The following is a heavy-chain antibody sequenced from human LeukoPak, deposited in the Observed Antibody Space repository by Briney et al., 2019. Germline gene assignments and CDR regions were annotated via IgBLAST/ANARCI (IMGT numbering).Heavy chain of an antibody. CDR3: ARDRNYYDSSGYYFAN. Sequence: PSETLSLTCTVSGGSVSSGSSFWSWLRQPPGKGLEWIGYIYHSGNTNYNPSLKSRVTISVDTSKSQLSLKLNSVTAADTAVYYCARDRNYYDSSGYYFANWGQGTLVTVSS. CDR1: GGSVSSGSSF. CDR2: IYHSGNT. V-gene: IGHV4-61*01. J-gene: IGHJ4*02. D-gene: IGHD3-22*01.